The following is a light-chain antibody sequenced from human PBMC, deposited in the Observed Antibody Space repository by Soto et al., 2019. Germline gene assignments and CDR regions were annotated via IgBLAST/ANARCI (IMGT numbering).Light chain of an antibody. Sequence: IVLTQSPATLSLSPGERATLSCRASQSVSSYLAWYQQKPGQAPRLLLYDASNRATGIPARFSGSGSGTDFTLTISSLEPEDFALYYCQQRSNWPPDTFGGGTKVEIK. CDR1: QSVSSY. J-gene: IGKJ4*01. CDR2: DAS. V-gene: IGKV3-11*01. CDR3: QQRSNWPPDT.